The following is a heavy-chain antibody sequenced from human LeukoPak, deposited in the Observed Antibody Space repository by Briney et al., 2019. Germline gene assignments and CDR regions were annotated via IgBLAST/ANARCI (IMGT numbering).Heavy chain of an antibody. CDR3: ARDPLYCSSTSCYASSYFDY. D-gene: IGHD2-2*01. CDR2: ISSSSSYI. CDR1: GFTFSSYS. V-gene: IGHV3-21*01. J-gene: IGHJ4*02. Sequence: GGSLRLSCAASGFTFSSYSMNWVRQAPGKGLEWVSSISSSSSYIYYADSVKGRFTISRDNAKNSLYLQMNSLRAEDTAVYYCARDPLYCSSTSCYASSYFDYWGQGTLVTVSS.